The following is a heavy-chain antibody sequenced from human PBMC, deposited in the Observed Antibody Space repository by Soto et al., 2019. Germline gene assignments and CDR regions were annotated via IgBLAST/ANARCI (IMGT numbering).Heavy chain of an antibody. CDR2: IIPIFGTA. CDR1: GGTFTSYA. Sequence: QVQLVQSGAEVKKPGSSVKVSCKASGGTFTSYAISWVRQAPGQGLEWMGGIIPIFGTANYAQKFQGRVTITADESTSTAYMELSSMRSEDTAVYYCARGGYCSGGSCYEKGGYYYYGMDVWGQGTTVTVSS. CDR3: ARGGYCSGGSCYEKGGYYYYGMDV. D-gene: IGHD2-15*01. V-gene: IGHV1-69*01. J-gene: IGHJ6*02.